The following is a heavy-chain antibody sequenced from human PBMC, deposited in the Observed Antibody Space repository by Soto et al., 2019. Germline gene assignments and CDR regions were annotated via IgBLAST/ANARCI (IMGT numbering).Heavy chain of an antibody. J-gene: IGHJ6*02. D-gene: IGHD5-18*01. V-gene: IGHV1-69*12. CDR1: GGTFSSYA. CDR2: IIPIFGTA. Sequence: QVQLVQSGAEVKKPGSSVKVSCKASGGTFSSYAISWVRQAPGQGLEWMGGIIPIFGTANYAQKFQGRVTITAXXXTXXAYMERSSMRSEDTAVYYCASVATAISYYYYGMDVWGQGTTVTVSS. CDR3: ASVATAISYYYYGMDV.